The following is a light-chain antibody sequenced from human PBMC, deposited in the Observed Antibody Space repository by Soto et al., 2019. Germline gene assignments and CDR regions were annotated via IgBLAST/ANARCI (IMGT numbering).Light chain of an antibody. CDR2: KAS. V-gene: IGKV1-5*03. J-gene: IGKJ1*01. Sequence: DIQMTKYPSTLSASVGDRVTITCRASQSISSWLAWYQQKPGKAPKLLIYKASTLKSGVPSRFSGSGSGTEFTLTISSLQPGDFATYYCQHYNTYPWTFGQGTKVDIK. CDR1: QSISSW. CDR3: QHYNTYPWT.